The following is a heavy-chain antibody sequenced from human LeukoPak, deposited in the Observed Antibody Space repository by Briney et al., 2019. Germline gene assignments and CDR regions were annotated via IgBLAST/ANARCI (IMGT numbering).Heavy chain of an antibody. D-gene: IGHD6-19*01. CDR2: IYNSGRT. Sequence: SETLSLTCTVSGYSISSGYYWGWIRPPPGKGLEWIGSIYNSGRTFYNPSLKSRVTISVDTSKDQFSLKLTSVTAADTAVYYCARDDDIAVAGDYWGQGTLVTVSS. CDR1: GYSISSGYY. J-gene: IGHJ4*02. V-gene: IGHV4-38-2*02. CDR3: ARDDDIAVAGDY.